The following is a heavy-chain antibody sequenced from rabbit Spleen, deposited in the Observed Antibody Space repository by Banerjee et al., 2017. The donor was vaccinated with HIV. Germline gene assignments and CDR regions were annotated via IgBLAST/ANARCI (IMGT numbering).Heavy chain of an antibody. Sequence: QEQLVESGGGLVQPEGSLTLTCKASGIDLSSNGMCRVRQAPGKGLGWIACINIGSSGSTWYTSWAKGRFTISRSTSLNTVDLKMNSLTAADTATYFCVRGYYSSGWAFNLWGPGTLVTVS. CDR1: GIDLSSNG. J-gene: IGHJ4*01. CDR3: VRGYYSSGWAFNL. CDR2: INIGSSGST. V-gene: IGHV1S47*01. D-gene: IGHD4-1*01.